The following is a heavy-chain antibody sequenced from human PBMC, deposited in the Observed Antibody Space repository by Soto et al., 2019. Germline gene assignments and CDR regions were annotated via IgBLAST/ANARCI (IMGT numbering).Heavy chain of an antibody. CDR2: IKRKIDGEAT. D-gene: IGHD2-15*01. CDR3: TTGSVDGV. J-gene: IGHJ6*02. CDR1: GFSFSNAW. V-gene: IGHV3-15*07. Sequence: EVQLVESGGGLVKPGGSLRLSCAASGFSFSNAWMNWVRQAPGKGLEWVGRIKRKIDGEATDYAGPVKGRCTVFRDDSISALYLQMNSLKGDDTAVYYCTTGSVDGVWGQGTTVTVS.